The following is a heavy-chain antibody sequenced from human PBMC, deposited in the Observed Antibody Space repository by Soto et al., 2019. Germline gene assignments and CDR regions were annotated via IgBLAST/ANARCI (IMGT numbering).Heavy chain of an antibody. CDR1: GFSFSSYS. V-gene: IGHV3-21*01. Sequence: PGGSLRLSCSASGFSFSSYSMNWVRQAPGKGLEWVSSISSSSSYIYYADSVKGRFTISRDNAKNSLYLQMNSLRAEDTAVYYCATARYYDILTGYYNPFGHWGQETLVTVSS. D-gene: IGHD3-9*01. CDR3: ATARYYDILTGYYNPFGH. J-gene: IGHJ4*02. CDR2: ISSSSSYI.